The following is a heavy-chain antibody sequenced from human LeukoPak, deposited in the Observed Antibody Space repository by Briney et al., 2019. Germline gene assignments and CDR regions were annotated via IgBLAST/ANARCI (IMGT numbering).Heavy chain of an antibody. CDR1: GYSFNSYW. J-gene: IGHJ6*02. CDR2: IDPTDSYT. D-gene: IGHD2-15*01. Sequence: GESLRISCKVSGYSFNSYWINWVRQMPGKGLEWMGRIDPTDSYTNYSPSFQGHVTISADKSISTAYLQWSSLKASDTAMYFCARQFCSGGTCYSYYYATDVWGQGTTVTVSS. CDR3: ARQFCSGGTCYSYYYATDV. V-gene: IGHV5-10-1*01.